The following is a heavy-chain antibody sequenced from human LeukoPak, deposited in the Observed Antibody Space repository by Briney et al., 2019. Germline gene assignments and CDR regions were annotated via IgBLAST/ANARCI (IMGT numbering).Heavy chain of an antibody. CDR1: GFTFSSYS. CDR3: AKERCSSTSCYTDY. D-gene: IGHD2-2*02. J-gene: IGHJ4*02. CDR2: ISSSSSYI. V-gene: IGHV3-21*01. Sequence: GGSLRLSCAASGFTFSSYSMNWVRQAPGKGLEWVSSISSSSSYIYYADSEKGRFTISRDNAKNSLYLQMNSLRAEDTAVYYCAKERCSSTSCYTDYWGQGTLVTVSS.